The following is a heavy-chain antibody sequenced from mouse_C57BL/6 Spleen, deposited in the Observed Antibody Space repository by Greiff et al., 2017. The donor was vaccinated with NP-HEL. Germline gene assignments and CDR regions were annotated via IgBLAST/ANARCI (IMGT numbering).Heavy chain of an antibody. V-gene: IGHV1-52*01. Sequence: VQLQQSGAELVRPGSSVKLSCKASGYTFTSYWMHWVKQRPIQGLEWIGNIDPSDRETDYNQKFKDKATLTVDKSSSTAYMQLSSRTSEVSAVYYWARVNYYGSRPWFAYWVQGTLVTLAA. CDR2: IDPSDRET. J-gene: IGHJ3*01. CDR1: GYTFTSYW. D-gene: IGHD1-1*01. CDR3: ARVNYYGSRPWFAY.